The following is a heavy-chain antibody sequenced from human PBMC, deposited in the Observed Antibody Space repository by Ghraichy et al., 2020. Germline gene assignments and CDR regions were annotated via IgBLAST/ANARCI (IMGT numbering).Heavy chain of an antibody. D-gene: IGHD2-2*01. CDR3: ARQVLGYCSSTSCPRFDP. J-gene: IGHJ5*02. Sequence: KVSCKASGGTFSSYAISWVRQAPGQGLEWMGGIIPIFGTANYAQKFQGRVTITADESTSTAYMELSSLRSEDTAVYYCARQVLGYCSSTSCPRFDPWGQGTLVTVSS. CDR1: GGTFSSYA. CDR2: IIPIFGTA. V-gene: IGHV1-69*01.